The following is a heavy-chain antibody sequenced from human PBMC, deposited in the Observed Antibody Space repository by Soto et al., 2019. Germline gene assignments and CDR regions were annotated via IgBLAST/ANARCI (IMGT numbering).Heavy chain of an antibody. Sequence: SETLSLTCAVSGYSISRGYYWDWIRQPPGKGLEWIGSIYHSGSTYYNPPLKSRVTISLDTSKNQFSLQVRDVTDAGKDEYYDARGGPSGYYYTELIDPWAQGTQVIFS. CDR3: ARGGPSGYYYTELIDP. CDR2: IYHSGST. D-gene: IGHD3-22*01. V-gene: IGHV4-38-2*01. J-gene: IGHJ5*02. CDR1: GYSISRGYY.